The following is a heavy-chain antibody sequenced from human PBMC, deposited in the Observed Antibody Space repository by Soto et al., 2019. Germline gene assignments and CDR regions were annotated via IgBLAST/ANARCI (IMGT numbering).Heavy chain of an antibody. Sequence: PGGSLRLSCAASGLTFNRYWMHWVRHAPGKGLVWVSHINTDGSNTNYADSVKGRLTISRDNAKNSLYLEMNSLRAEDTAVYYCARESEDLTSNFDYWGQGTLVTVSS. CDR3: ARESEDLTSNFDY. J-gene: IGHJ4*02. CDR1: GLTFNRYW. CDR2: INTDGSNT. V-gene: IGHV3-74*01.